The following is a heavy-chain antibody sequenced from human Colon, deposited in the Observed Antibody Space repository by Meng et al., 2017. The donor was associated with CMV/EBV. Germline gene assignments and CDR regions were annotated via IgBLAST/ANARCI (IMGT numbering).Heavy chain of an antibody. CDR2: MYYTGTA. J-gene: IGHJ6*02. Sequence: GSLSLTCSVSGGSVPNGSFYWSWLRRAPGKGLEWIGYMYYTGTAYYNPSLKSRVTISVDTSKNHFSLKMTSVTAADTALYYCAREVGILIGRPIFGLDVWGRGTAVTVSS. D-gene: IGHD3-3*02. CDR3: AREVGILIGRPIFGLDV. V-gene: IGHV4-61*03. CDR1: GGSVPNGSFY.